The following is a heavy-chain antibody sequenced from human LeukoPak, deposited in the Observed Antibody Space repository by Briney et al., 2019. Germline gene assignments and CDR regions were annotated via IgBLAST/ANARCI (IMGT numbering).Heavy chain of an antibody. V-gene: IGHV4-59*08. D-gene: IGHD3-10*01. CDR3: VRVHYSSGSLSSWFDP. Sequence: KSSETLSLTCTVSSDSISDYYWGWVRQPPEKGLEWIGYISYSGGVTYLPSLKPPVTISLDSSKDQVSLKLSSVTAADTAMYYCVRVHYSSGSLSSWFDPWGRGILVTVSS. J-gene: IGHJ5*02. CDR2: ISYSGGV. CDR1: SDSISDYY.